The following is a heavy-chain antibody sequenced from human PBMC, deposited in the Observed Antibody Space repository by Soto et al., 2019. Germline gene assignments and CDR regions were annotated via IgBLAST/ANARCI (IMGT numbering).Heavy chain of an antibody. CDR1: GFTFSSYG. D-gene: IGHD6-6*01. CDR2: IWYDGSNK. CDR3: AREYSSFYYYMDV. V-gene: IGHV3-33*01. Sequence: ESGGGVVQPGRSLRLSCAASGFTFSSYGMHWVRQAPGKGLEWVAVIWYDGSNKYYADSVKGRFTISRDNSKNTLYLQMNSLRAEDTAVYYCAREYSSFYYYMDVWGKGTTVTVSS. J-gene: IGHJ6*03.